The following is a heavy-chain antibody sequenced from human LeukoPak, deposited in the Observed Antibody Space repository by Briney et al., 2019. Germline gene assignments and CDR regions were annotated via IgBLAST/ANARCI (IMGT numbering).Heavy chain of an antibody. J-gene: IGHJ6*03. CDR1: GFTISSYW. Sequence: GGSLRLSCAASGFTISSYWMSWVRQAPGKGLEWVANIKQDGSEKYYVDSVKGRLTISRDNAKNSLYLQMNSLRAEDTAVYYWARVFMPMYCSSTSCYDPLPPYMDVWGKGTTVTVSS. CDR3: ARVFMPMYCSSTSCYDPLPPYMDV. CDR2: IKQDGSEK. D-gene: IGHD2-2*01. V-gene: IGHV3-7*01.